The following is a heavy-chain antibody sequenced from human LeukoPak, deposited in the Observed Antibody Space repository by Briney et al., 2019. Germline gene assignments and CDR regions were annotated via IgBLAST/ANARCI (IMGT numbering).Heavy chain of an antibody. CDR1: GGSISSYY. CDR2: IYYSGST. Sequence: SETLSLTCTVSGGSISSYYWSWIRQLPGKGLEWIGYIYYSGSTNYNPSFKSRVTISVDTSKNQFSLKLSSVTAADTAVYYCARYISGTSQVFDYWGQGTLVTVSS. J-gene: IGHJ4*02. V-gene: IGHV4-59*01. CDR3: ARYISGTSQVFDY. D-gene: IGHD1-20*01.